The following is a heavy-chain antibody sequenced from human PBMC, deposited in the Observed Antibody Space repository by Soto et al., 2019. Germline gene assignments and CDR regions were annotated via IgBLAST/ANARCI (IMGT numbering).Heavy chain of an antibody. CDR1: GFTFSSYS. CDR3: ATRRDGYNYADY. V-gene: IGHV3-21*01. D-gene: IGHD5-12*01. J-gene: IGHJ4*02. Sequence: EVQLVESGGGLVKPGGSLRLSCAASGFTFSSYSMNWVRQAPGKGLEWVSSISSSSSYIYYADSVKGRFTISRDNAKNSLYLQMNRLRAEDTAVYYCATRRDGYNYADYWGQGTLVTVSS. CDR2: ISSSSSYI.